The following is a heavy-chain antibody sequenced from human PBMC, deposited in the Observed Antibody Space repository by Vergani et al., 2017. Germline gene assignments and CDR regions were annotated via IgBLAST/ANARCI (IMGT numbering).Heavy chain of an antibody. CDR1: VGSISSYY. CDR2: IYYSGST. D-gene: IGHD2-2*01. J-gene: IGHJ4*02. CDR3: ASSYCSSTSCPGEIDY. Sequence: QVQLQESGPGLVKPSETLSLTCTVSVGSISSYYWSWIRQPPGKGLEWIGYIYYSGSTNYNPSLKSRVTISVDTSKNQFSLKLSSVTAADTAVYYCASSYCSSTSCPGEIDYWGQGTLVTVSP. V-gene: IGHV4-59*01.